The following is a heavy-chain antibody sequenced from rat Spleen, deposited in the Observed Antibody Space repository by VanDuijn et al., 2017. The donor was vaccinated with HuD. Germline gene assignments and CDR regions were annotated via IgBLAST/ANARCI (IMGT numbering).Heavy chain of an antibody. CDR2: IWTGGST. CDR1: GFSLTRSH. D-gene: IGHD1-6*01. J-gene: IGHJ2*01. CDR3: ARDAGILRY. Sequence: QVQLKESGPGLVQPSQTLSLTCPVSGFSLTRSHVTWVRQPPGKGLEWMGVIWTGGSTTYNSLLKSRLSISRDISKSQVFLRMNSLQTEDTATYYCARDAGILRYWGQGVMVTVSS. V-gene: IGHV2-43*01.